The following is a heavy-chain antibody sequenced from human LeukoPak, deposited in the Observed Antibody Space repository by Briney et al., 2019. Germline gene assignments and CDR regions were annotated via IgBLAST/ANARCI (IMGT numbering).Heavy chain of an antibody. D-gene: IGHD3-16*02. Sequence: SGGSLRLSCVASGFAFGTYGIHWVRQAPGKGLEWIGFIHFDGSNSFYANSVKGRFSISRDNSRNILYLQMISLTAEDTAFYYCAKGRVVDLSLRYQEGFEYWGQGTQVTVSS. CDR2: IHFDGSNS. CDR1: GFAFGTYG. CDR3: AKGRVVDLSLRYQEGFEY. J-gene: IGHJ4*02. V-gene: IGHV3-30*02.